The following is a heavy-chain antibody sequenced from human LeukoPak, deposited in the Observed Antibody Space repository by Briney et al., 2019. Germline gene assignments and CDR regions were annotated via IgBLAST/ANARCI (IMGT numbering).Heavy chain of an antibody. Sequence: SGGSLRLSCTSSGFTFNDYFMSWIRQAPGKGLEWVSYISISGTTIYYADSVKGRFTISRDNARDSLYLQMNSLRDDDTSVYFCARDASALYWGRGTLVTVSS. J-gene: IGHJ4*02. CDR2: ISISGTTI. CDR1: GFTFNDYF. CDR3: ARDASALY. V-gene: IGHV3-11*04. D-gene: IGHD6-19*01.